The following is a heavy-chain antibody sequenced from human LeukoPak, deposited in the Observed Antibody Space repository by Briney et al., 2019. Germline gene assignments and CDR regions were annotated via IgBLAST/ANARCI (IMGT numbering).Heavy chain of an antibody. CDR1: GGSISSYY. J-gene: IGHJ4*02. D-gene: IGHD2-15*01. V-gene: IGHV4-59*01. CDR3: ARTYCSGGSCYDLVY. Sequence: SETLSLTCTVSGGSISSYYWSWIRQPPGKGLEWIGYIYYSGSTNYNPSLKSRVTISVDTSKNQFSLKLSSVTAADPAVYYCARTYCSGGSCYDLVYWGQGTLVTVSS. CDR2: IYYSGST.